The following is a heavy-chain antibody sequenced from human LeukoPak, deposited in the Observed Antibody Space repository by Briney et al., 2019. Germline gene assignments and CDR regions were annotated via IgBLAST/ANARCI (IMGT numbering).Heavy chain of an antibody. Sequence: PGGSLRLSCAASGFTFSSYAMSWVRQAPGKGLEWVSAISGSGGSTYYADSVKGRFTISRDNSKNTLYLQMNSLRAEDTAVYYCAKDPDPLIMITFGGVAPDYWGQGTQVTVSS. V-gene: IGHV3-23*01. J-gene: IGHJ4*02. D-gene: IGHD3-16*01. CDR2: ISGSGGST. CDR3: AKDPDPLIMITFGGVAPDY. CDR1: GFTFSSYA.